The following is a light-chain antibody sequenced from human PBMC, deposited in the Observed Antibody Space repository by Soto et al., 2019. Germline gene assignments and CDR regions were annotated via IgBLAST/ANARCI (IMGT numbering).Light chain of an antibody. CDR2: LNSDGSH. V-gene: IGLV4-69*01. CDR3: QNWGSGIGV. J-gene: IGLJ2*01. Sequence: QALVTQAPSASASLRASVKLTCTLSSGHSTYAIAWHQQQSENGPRYLMKLNSDGSHSKGDGIPDRFSGSSSGAERYLTISSLQSDDEADYYCQNWGSGIGVFGGGTKLT. CDR1: SGHSTYA.